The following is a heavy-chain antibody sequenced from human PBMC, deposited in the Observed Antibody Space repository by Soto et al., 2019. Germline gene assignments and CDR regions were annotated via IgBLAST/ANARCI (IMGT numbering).Heavy chain of an antibody. Sequence: ASVKVSCKVSGSTLTELSMHWGRQAPGKGLEWMGGFDPEDGETIYAQKFQGRVTMTEDTSTDTAYMELSSLRSEDTAVYYCATAKITMVRGLPMDVWGQGTTVTVSS. J-gene: IGHJ6*02. V-gene: IGHV1-24*01. CDR3: ATAKITMVRGLPMDV. CDR2: FDPEDGET. CDR1: GSTLTELS. D-gene: IGHD3-10*01.